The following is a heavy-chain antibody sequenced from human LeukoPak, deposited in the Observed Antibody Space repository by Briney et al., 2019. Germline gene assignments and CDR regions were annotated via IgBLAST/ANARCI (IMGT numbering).Heavy chain of an antibody. CDR2: FDPEDGET. D-gene: IGHD3-9*01. CDR3: ATILLRPFDWAEFHH. J-gene: IGHJ1*01. Sequence: ASVKVSCKVSGYTLTELSMHWVRQAPGKGLEWMGGFDPEDGETIYAQKFQGRVTMTEDTSTDTTYMELSSLRSEDTAVYYCATILLRPFDWAEFHHWGQGTLVTVSS. CDR1: GYTLTELS. V-gene: IGHV1-24*01.